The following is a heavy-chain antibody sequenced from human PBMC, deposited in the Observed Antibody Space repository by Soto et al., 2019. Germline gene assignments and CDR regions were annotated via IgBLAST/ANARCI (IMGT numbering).Heavy chain of an antibody. Sequence: VQLLESGGGLVQPGGSLRLSCAASGFTFSSYAMSWVRQAPGKGLEWVSAISGSGGSTYYADSVKGRFTISRDNSKNTLYLQMNSLRAEDTAVYYCAKDHTYCGGDCYSTLFDYWGQGTLVTVSS. CDR1: GFTFSSYA. D-gene: IGHD2-21*02. CDR3: AKDHTYCGGDCYSTLFDY. CDR2: ISGSGGST. J-gene: IGHJ4*02. V-gene: IGHV3-23*01.